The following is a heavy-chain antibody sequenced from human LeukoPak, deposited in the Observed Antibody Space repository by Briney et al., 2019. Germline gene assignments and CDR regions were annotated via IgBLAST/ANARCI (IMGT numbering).Heavy chain of an antibody. CDR2: ISGDGSST. CDR3: ARPKTVRGVDDAFDI. V-gene: IGHV3-43*02. J-gene: IGHJ3*02. CDR1: GFTFDDYA. Sequence: PGGSLRLSCAASGFTFDDYAIHWVRQAPGRGLEWVSLISGDGSSTYYADSVKGRFTISRDNSKNSLYLQMNSLRTEDTALYYCARPKTVRGVDDAFDIWGQGTMVTVSS. D-gene: IGHD3-10*01.